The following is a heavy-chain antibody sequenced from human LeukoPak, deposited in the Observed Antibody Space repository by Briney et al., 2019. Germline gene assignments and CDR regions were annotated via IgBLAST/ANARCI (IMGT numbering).Heavy chain of an antibody. CDR3: ARADRVGAKAFDI. CDR1: GYTFTGYY. V-gene: IGHV1-2*06. J-gene: IGHJ3*02. Sequence: GASVKVSCEASGYTFTGYYMHWVRQAPGQGLEWMGRINPNSGGTNYAQKFQGRVTMTRDTSISTAYMELSRLRSDDTAVYYCARADRVGAKAFDIWGQGTMVTVSS. D-gene: IGHD1-26*01. CDR2: INPNSGGT.